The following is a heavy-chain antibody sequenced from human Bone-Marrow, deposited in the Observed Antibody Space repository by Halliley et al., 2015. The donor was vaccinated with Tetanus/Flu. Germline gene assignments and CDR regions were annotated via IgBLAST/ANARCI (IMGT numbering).Heavy chain of an antibody. D-gene: IGHD2-15*01. CDR3: AGSPTVVAHEY. J-gene: IGHJ4*02. V-gene: IGHV3-53*01. CDR2: LHSDGTT. Sequence: LEWVSVLHSDGTTYYADSVKGRFTISRDISKNTLHLQLNNLSPEDTAMYYCAGSPTVVAHEYWGQGTLVTVSS.